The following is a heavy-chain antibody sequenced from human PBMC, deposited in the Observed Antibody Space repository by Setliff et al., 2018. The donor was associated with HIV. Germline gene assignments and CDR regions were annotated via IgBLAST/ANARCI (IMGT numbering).Heavy chain of an antibody. CDR3: ARGSRSPLVNKFRVTPAFDY. D-gene: IGHD2-21*02. Sequence: TLSLTCAVYGGSFSGHYWSWIRQTPGKGLEWIGDISHSGSTNYNPSLKSRVTISVDTSKNQFSLRLTSVTAADTAVYFCARGSRSPLVNKFRVTPAFDYWGQGTLVTVPQ. J-gene: IGHJ4*01. CDR1: GGSFSGHY. CDR2: ISHSGST. V-gene: IGHV4-34*01.